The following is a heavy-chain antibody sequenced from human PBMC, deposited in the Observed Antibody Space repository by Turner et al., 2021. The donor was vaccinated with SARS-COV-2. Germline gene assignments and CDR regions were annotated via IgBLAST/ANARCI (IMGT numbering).Heavy chain of an antibody. CDR1: GFTFSSFG. CDR3: ARGCLPLLAFYYGLDV. J-gene: IGHJ6*02. D-gene: IGHD2-15*01. CDR2: IWYCGSNE. V-gene: IGHV3-33*01. Sequence: QGQRVESGGGGVQPGRSLRRSCAASGFTFSSFGMHWVRQAPGKGLEWVAVIWYCGSNEYYADSVKGRFTISRDNSKNTLYLQMNSLRAEDTAVYYCARGCLPLLAFYYGLDVWGQGTTVTVSS.